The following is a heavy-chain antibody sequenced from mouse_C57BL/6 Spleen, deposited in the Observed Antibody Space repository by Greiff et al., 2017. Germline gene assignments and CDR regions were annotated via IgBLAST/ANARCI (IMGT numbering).Heavy chain of an antibody. CDR1: GYTFTDYE. CDR2: IDPETGGT. D-gene: IGHD2-1*01. V-gene: IGHV1-15*01. Sequence: QVQLKESGAELVRPGASVTLSCKASGYTFTDYEMHWVKQTPVHGLEWIGAIDPETGGTAYNQKFKGKAILTADKSSSTAYMELRSLTSEDSAVYYCTDLLGAMDYWGQGTSVTVSS. J-gene: IGHJ4*01. CDR3: TDLLGAMDY.